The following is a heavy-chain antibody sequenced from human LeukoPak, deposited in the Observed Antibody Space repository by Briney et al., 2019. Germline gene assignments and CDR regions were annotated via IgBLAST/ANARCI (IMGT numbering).Heavy chain of an antibody. J-gene: IGHJ4*02. V-gene: IGHV4-59*01. D-gene: IGHD6-19*01. CDR2: IYYSGST. CDR1: GGSISSYY. CDR3: ARGYSSHSSGWYPPGY. Sequence: KTSETLSLTCTVSGGSISSYYWSWIRQPPGKGLEWIGYIYYSGSTNYNPSLKSRVTISVDTSKNQFSLKLSSVTAADTAVYYCARGYSSHSSGWYPPGYWGQGTLVTVSS.